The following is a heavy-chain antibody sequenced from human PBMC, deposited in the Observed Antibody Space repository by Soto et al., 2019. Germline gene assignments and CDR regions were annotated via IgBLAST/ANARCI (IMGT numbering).Heavy chain of an antibody. V-gene: IGHV4-39*01. J-gene: IGHJ3*02. CDR2: IYYSGST. D-gene: IGHD3-22*01. CDR1: GGSISSSSYY. Sequence: SETLSLTCTVSGGSISSSSYYWGWIRQPPGKGLEGIGSIYYSGSTYYNPSLKSRVTLSVDTSKNQFSLKLSSVTAADTAVYYCARRRIVGNDAFDIWGQGTMVTVSS. CDR3: ARRRIVGNDAFDI.